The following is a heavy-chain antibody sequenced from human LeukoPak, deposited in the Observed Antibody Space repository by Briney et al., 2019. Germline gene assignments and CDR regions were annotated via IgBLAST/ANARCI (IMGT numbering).Heavy chain of an antibody. Sequence: GGSLRLSCAASGFTFSDYYMSWIRQAPGKGLEWVSYISSSGSTIYYADSVKGRFTISRDNAKNSLYLQMNSLRAEDTAVYYCARDTFDTAMVKWGTNFDYWGQGTLVTVSS. CDR1: GFTFSDYY. D-gene: IGHD5-18*01. CDR2: ISSSGSTI. V-gene: IGHV3-11*01. J-gene: IGHJ4*02. CDR3: ARDTFDTAMVKWGTNFDY.